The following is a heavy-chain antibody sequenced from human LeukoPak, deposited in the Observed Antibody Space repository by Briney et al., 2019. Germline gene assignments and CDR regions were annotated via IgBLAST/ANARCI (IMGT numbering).Heavy chain of an antibody. CDR3: ARDIRDYYDSSSYSDY. D-gene: IGHD3-22*01. CDR2: INPNSGGT. CDR1: GYTFTGYY. V-gene: IGHV1-2*02. J-gene: IGHJ4*02. Sequence: ASMKVSCKASGYTFTGYYMHWVRQAPGQGLEWMGWINPNSGGTNYAQKFQGRVTMTRDTSISTAYMELSRLRSDDTAVYYCARDIRDYYDSSSYSDYWGQGTLVTVSS.